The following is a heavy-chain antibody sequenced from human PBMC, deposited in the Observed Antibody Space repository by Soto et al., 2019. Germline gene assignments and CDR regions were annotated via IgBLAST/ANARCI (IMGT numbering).Heavy chain of an antibody. CDR2: IHYCGST. CDR1: GGSISSGSYY. CDR3: ARSGPLWFGELSHFDY. D-gene: IGHD3-10*01. J-gene: IGHJ4*02. Sequence: QLQLQESGPGLVKPSETLSLTCTVSGGSISSGSYYWGWIRQPPGKGLEWIGSIHYCGSTYYKTSLRSRVTISVDTSKNQFSLKVASMTAADTAVYYCARSGPLWFGELSHFDYWGQGTLVTVSS. V-gene: IGHV4-39*01.